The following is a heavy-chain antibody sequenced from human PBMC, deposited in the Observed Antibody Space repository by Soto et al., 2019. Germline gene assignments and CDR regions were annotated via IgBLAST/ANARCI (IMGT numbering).Heavy chain of an antibody. Sequence: GGSLRRSCVASGFTFSTYAMSWVRQAPGKGLEWVSALTPSGGETYYADSVKGRFTISRDNSMNALYLQMSSLRIEDTAVYYCAHPRGYGVFDAYDIWGQGTMVTVSS. CDR2: LTPSGGET. D-gene: IGHD4-17*01. CDR3: AHPRGYGVFDAYDI. V-gene: IGHV3-23*01. J-gene: IGHJ3*02. CDR1: GFTFSTYA.